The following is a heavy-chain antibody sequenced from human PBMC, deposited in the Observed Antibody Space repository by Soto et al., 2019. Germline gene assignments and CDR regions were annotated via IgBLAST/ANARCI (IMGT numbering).Heavy chain of an antibody. D-gene: IGHD1-26*01. CDR2: ISSSSSHI. V-gene: IGHV3-21*01. CDR3: ARDVGTTTGAFDM. J-gene: IGHJ3*02. Sequence: GGALRLSCAASGFTFTTYSMNWVRPAPGKGLEWVSSISSSSSHIYYADSVKGRFTFSRDNAKNSLYLQMNSLRAEDTAVYYCARDVGTTTGAFDMWGQGTRVTVSS. CDR1: GFTFTTYS.